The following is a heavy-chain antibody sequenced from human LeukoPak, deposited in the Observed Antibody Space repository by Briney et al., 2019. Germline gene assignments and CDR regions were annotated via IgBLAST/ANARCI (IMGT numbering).Heavy chain of an antibody. D-gene: IGHD3-9*01. CDR3: ARDHDCVLDY. Sequence: GSLRLSCAASGFPFTGYSINWVRRAPGKGLEWVSYIHIDTDTTWYADSVKGRFTISRDNAKNSLYLQMNSLRVEDTALNYCARDHDCVLDYWGQGTLVTVSS. J-gene: IGHJ4*02. CDR2: IHIDTDTT. V-gene: IGHV3-48*01. CDR1: GFPFTGYS.